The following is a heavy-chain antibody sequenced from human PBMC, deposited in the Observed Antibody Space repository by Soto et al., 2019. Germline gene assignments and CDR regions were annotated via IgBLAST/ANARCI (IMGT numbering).Heavy chain of an antibody. V-gene: IGHV4-59*01. CDR1: GGSISNYY. D-gene: IGHD3-10*01. CDR2: VYYTGTT. J-gene: IGHJ4*02. CDR3: ARDTYLYYGSGSYLYYFDS. Sequence: QVQLQESGPGLVKPSETLSLTCTVSGGSISNYYWPWIRQPPGKGLEWIGYVYYTGTTNYNPSLKSRVTISVDTSKNQFSLKLSSVTAADTAVYYCARDTYLYYGSGSYLYYFDSWGQGTLVTVSS.